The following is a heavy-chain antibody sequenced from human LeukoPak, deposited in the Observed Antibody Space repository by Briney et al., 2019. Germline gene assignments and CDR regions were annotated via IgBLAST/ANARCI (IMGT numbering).Heavy chain of an antibody. CDR2: INHSGST. CDR1: GGSFSGYY. CDR3: ARGGYDFWSGYYLLYFDY. V-gene: IGHV4-34*01. D-gene: IGHD3-3*01. Sequence: SETLSLTCAVYGGSFSGYYWSWIRQPPGKGLEWIGEINHSGSTNYNPSLKSRVTISVDTSKNQFSLKLSSVTAADTAVYYCARGGYDFWSGYYLLYFDYWGQGTLVTVSS. J-gene: IGHJ4*02.